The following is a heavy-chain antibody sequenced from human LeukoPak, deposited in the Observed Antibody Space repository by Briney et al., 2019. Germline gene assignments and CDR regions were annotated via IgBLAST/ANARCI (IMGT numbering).Heavy chain of an antibody. D-gene: IGHD2-15*01. CDR2: TSDDGSNK. J-gene: IGHJ4*02. Sequence: GGSLRLSCAASGFTFSSYGMSWVRQAPGKGLEWVAVTSDDGSNKYYTDSVKGRLTISRDNSKNTLYLQMNSLRPEDTAVYYCARAGYCSGGSCYSTHFDHWGQGTLVTVSS. V-gene: IGHV3-30*03. CDR1: GFTFSSYG. CDR3: ARAGYCSGGSCYSTHFDH.